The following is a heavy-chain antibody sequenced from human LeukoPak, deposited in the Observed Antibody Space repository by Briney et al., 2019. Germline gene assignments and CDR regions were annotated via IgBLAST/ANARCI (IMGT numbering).Heavy chain of an antibody. CDR1: GFTFSHYA. V-gene: IGHV3-23*01. CDR3: QKDLLPSSSRYDSFDY. Sequence: GGSLRLSCAASGFTFSHYAMSWVLQAPGKDLQSVSTISGNGGTTYYADSVKGRFTISRDNFKNTLYLQMNTLRAEDKAVNYCQKDLLPSSSRYDSFDYWGQGTLGTVSS. J-gene: IGHJ4*02. D-gene: IGHD6-13*01. CDR2: ISGNGGTT.